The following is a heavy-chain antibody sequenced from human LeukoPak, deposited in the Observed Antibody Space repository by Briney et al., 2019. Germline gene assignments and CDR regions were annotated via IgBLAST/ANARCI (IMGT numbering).Heavy chain of an antibody. D-gene: IGHD3-22*01. CDR2: IYYSGST. CDR1: SDSISSSSYY. Sequence: SETLSLTCTVSSDSISSSSYYWGWIRQPPGKGLEWIGTIYYSGSTYYNPSLKSRVTISVDTSKNQFSLKLSSVTAADTAVYYCARDPSSGLFDYWGQGTLVTVSS. V-gene: IGHV4-39*07. J-gene: IGHJ4*02. CDR3: ARDPSSGLFDY.